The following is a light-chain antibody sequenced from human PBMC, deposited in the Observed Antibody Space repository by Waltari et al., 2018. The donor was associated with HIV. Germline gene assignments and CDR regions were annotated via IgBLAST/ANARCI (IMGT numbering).Light chain of an antibody. V-gene: IGLV2-14*03. CDR2: DVD. CDR3: ASFTGDDTVM. CDR1: DNDFGLRNF. J-gene: IGLJ3*02. Sequence: SAVTQPASVSGLPGQSVTISCTADDNDFGLRNFVFWYQQHPGKLPRLIFSDVDCRASGIPDRFSASKSGETACLTISSLRTEDEALYYCASFTGDDTVMFGGGTLVTVL.